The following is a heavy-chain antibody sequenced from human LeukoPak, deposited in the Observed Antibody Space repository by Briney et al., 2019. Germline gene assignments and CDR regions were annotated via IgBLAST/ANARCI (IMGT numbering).Heavy chain of an antibody. V-gene: IGHV3-66*01. D-gene: IGHD3-10*01. J-gene: IGHJ4*02. CDR1: GFTVSSNY. Sequence: PGGSLRLSCAASGFTVSSNYMSSVRQAPREGLEWVSVIYSGGSTYYADSVKGRFTISRDNSKNTLYLQMNSLRAEDTAVYYCAKDRPYYYGSGSIFDYWGQGTPVTVSS. CDR3: AKDRPYYYGSGSIFDY. CDR2: IYSGGST.